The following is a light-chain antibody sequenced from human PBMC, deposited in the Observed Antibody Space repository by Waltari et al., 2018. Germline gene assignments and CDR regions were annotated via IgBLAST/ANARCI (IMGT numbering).Light chain of an antibody. CDR2: RSD. CDR3: ASWDDSLNGHWV. Sequence: QSVLTQPLSASGTPGQRVRISWAGSDSTTGGTLVTWYQQRPGKAPKLLIFRSDLRPSGVPDRFSGSKSGTSASLAISGLQSEDEADYFCASWDDSLNGHWVFGGGTKVTVL. J-gene: IGLJ3*02. CDR1: DSTTGGTL. V-gene: IGLV1-44*01.